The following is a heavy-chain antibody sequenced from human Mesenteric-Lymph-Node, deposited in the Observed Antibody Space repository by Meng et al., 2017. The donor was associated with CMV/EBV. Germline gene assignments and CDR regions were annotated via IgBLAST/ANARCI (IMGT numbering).Heavy chain of an antibody. D-gene: IGHD6-13*01. CDR2: IHHSGSN. CDR3: ARYTSSWYNRFDP. V-gene: IGHV4-61*08. CDR1: CGSVRSDDYF. Sequence: VSCGSVRSDDYFWSWLRQPPGKGLEWIGYIHHSGSNDHNPSLKSRVTISVDPSKNQFSLKLASVTAADTAVYYCARYTSSWYNRFDPWGQGTLVTVSS. J-gene: IGHJ5*02.